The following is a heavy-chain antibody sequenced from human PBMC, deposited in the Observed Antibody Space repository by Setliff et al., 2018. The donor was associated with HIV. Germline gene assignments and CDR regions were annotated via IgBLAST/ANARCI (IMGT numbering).Heavy chain of an antibody. V-gene: IGHV4-39*01. CDR2: VYYSGTT. J-gene: IGHJ4*02. Sequence: SETLSLTCTVSGGSISTSGPGYYWGWVRQPPGGGLEWIGSVYYSGTTYYNPSLKSRVTISVDTSKNQFSLKLRSVTAADTAVYYCARQPLYNDYDWRSYYFDYWGQGSLVTVSS. D-gene: IGHD5-12*01. CDR3: ARQPLYNDYDWRSYYFDY. CDR1: GGSISTSGPGYY.